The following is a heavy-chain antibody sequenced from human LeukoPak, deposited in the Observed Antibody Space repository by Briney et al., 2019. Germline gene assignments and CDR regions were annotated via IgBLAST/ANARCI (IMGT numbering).Heavy chain of an antibody. Sequence: GGSLRLSCAASGFTFSNAWMSWVRQAPGKGLEWVGRIRSKTDGGTADYAAPVKGRFTISTDDSKNTLYLQMNSLKTEDTAVYFCTTDSGAYDYNYWGQGTLVTISS. V-gene: IGHV3-15*01. D-gene: IGHD5-12*01. CDR1: GFTFSNAW. J-gene: IGHJ4*02. CDR2: IRSKTDGGTA. CDR3: TTDSGAYDYNY.